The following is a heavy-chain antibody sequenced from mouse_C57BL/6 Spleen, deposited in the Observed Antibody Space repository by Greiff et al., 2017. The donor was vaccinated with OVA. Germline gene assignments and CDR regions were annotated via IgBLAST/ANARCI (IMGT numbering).Heavy chain of an antibody. D-gene: IGHD1-1*01. CDR2: ISSGGSYT. J-gene: IGHJ4*01. Sequence: EVMLVESGGDLVKPGGSLKLSCAASGFTFSSYGMSWVRQTPDKRLEWVATISSGGSYTYYPDSVKGRFTISRDNAKNTLYLQMSSLKSEDTAVYYCARSYYGSSYDYAMDDWGQGTSVTVSS. CDR3: ARSYYGSSYDYAMDD. CDR1: GFTFSSYG. V-gene: IGHV5-6*01.